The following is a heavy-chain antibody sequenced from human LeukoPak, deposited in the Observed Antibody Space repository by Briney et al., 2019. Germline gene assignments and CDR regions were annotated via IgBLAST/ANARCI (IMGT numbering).Heavy chain of an antibody. Sequence: GGSLRLSCAASGFTFSSYAMSWVRQAPGKGLERVSAISGSGGSTYYADSVKGRFTISRDNSKNTLYLQMNSLRAEDTAVYYCAKDGGVPARSSSFPYYVDYWGQGTLVTVSS. CDR3: AKDGGVPARSSSFPYYVDY. CDR2: ISGSGGST. D-gene: IGHD6-6*01. CDR1: GFTFSSYA. J-gene: IGHJ4*02. V-gene: IGHV3-23*01.